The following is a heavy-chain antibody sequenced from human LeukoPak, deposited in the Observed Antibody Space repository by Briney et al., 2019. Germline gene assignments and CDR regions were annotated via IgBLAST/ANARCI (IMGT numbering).Heavy chain of an antibody. CDR3: GRDRHWNQGNFDY. Sequence: ASVKVSCKASGYTFTVYYMHWVRQAPGQGLEWMGWINPNNGGTNSAQKFQGRVTMTRDTSIGTAYMELNRLTYDDTAVYYCGRDRHWNQGNFDYWGQGTLVTVSS. J-gene: IGHJ4*02. D-gene: IGHD1-1*01. CDR2: INPNNGGT. V-gene: IGHV1-2*02. CDR1: GYTFTVYY.